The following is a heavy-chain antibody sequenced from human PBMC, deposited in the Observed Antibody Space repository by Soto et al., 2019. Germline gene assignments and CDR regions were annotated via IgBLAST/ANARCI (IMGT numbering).Heavy chain of an antibody. CDR3: ARAAYSYGTAYLSYYYGMDV. V-gene: IGHV1-69*01. Sequence: QVQLVQSGAEVKKPGSSVKVSCKASGGTFSTYAISWVRQAPGQGLEWLGGIIPIFGTANYAQKVQGRVTITADESTSTAYMGLSSLRSENTAVYFCARAAYSYGTAYLSYYYGMDVWGKGTTVTVSS. CDR2: IIPIFGTA. J-gene: IGHJ6*04. CDR1: GGTFSTYA. D-gene: IGHD5-18*01.